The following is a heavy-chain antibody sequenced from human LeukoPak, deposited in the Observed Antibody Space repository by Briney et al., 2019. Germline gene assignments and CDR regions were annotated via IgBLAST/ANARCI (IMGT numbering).Heavy chain of an antibody. CDR2: ISSSSSYI. D-gene: IGHD3-22*01. CDR1: GFSFSSYR. Sequence: GGSLRLSCAASGFSFSSYRMNWVRQAPGKGLEWVSSISSSSSYIYYADSVKGRFTISRDNAKNSLYLQMNSLRAEDTAVYYCAREAYYYDSSGYSTIRDAFDIWGQGTMVTVSS. CDR3: AREAYYYDSSGYSTIRDAFDI. V-gene: IGHV3-21*04. J-gene: IGHJ3*02.